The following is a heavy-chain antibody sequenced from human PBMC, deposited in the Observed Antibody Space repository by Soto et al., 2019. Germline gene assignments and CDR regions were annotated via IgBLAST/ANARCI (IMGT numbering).Heavy chain of an antibody. CDR2: ISWDGGST. D-gene: IGHD2-2*01. V-gene: IGHV3-43D*04. CDR3: AKDRGYCSSTSCYRRTRGYYYYYYGMDV. J-gene: IGHJ6*02. CDR1: GFTFDDYA. Sequence: GSLRLSCAASGFTFDDYAMHWVRQAPGKGLEWVSLISWDGGSTYYADSVKGRFTISRDSSKNSLYLQMNSLRAEDTALYYCAKDRGYCSSTSCYRRTRGYYYYYYGMDVWGQGTTVTVSS.